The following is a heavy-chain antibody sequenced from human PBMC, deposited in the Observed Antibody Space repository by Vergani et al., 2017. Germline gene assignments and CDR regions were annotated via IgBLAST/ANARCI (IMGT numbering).Heavy chain of an antibody. Sequence: QVQLQESGPGLVKPSQTLSLTCTVSGGSISRGSYYWSWIRQPAGKGLEWIGYIYYSGSTNYNPSLKSRVTISVDTSKNQFFLKLSSVTAADTAVYYCARASVIKRDGYNYSAFDIWGQGTMVTVSS. V-gene: IGHV4-61*10. J-gene: IGHJ3*02. CDR2: IYYSGST. CDR3: ARASVIKRDGYNYSAFDI. CDR1: GGSISRGSYY. D-gene: IGHD5-24*01.